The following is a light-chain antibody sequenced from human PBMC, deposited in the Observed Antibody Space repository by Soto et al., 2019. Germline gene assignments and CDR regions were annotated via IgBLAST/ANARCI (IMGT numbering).Light chain of an antibody. J-gene: IGLJ1*01. Sequence: QSVLTQPPSVSGAPGQRVTISCTGSSSNIGAGYDVHWYQQLPGTAPKLLIYGNSNRPSGVPDRFSGSKSGTSASLAITGLKAEYEADYYCQSYASSLGCYVFGTGTKVTVL. CDR1: SSNIGAGYD. CDR3: QSYASSLGCYV. CDR2: GNS. V-gene: IGLV1-40*01.